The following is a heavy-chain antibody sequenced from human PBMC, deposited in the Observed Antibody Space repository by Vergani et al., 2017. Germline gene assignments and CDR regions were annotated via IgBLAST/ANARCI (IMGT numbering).Heavy chain of an antibody. Sequence: QVQLVESGGGVVQPGRSLRLSCAASGFTFSSYGMPWVRQAPGKGLEWVAVIWYDGSNKYYADSVKGRFTISRDNSKNTLYLQMNSLRAEDTAVYYCAREFNGCCSSTSCHEGAFDIWGQGTMVTVSS. CDR3: AREFNGCCSSTSCHEGAFDI. V-gene: IGHV3-33*01. CDR2: IWYDGSNK. CDR1: GFTFSSYG. D-gene: IGHD2-2*01. J-gene: IGHJ3*02.